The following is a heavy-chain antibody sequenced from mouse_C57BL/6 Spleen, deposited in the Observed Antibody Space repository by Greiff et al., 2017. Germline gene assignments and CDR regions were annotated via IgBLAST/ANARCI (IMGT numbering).Heavy chain of an antibody. Sequence: QVQLQQSGAELARPGASVKLSCKASGYTFTSYGISWVKQRTGQGLEWIGEIYPRSGNTYYNEKFKGKATLTADKSSSTAYMELRSLTSEDSAVYFCARGGDGYYEFAYWGQGTLVTVSA. D-gene: IGHD2-3*01. CDR2: IYPRSGNT. CDR1: GYTFTSYG. J-gene: IGHJ3*01. V-gene: IGHV1-81*01. CDR3: ARGGDGYYEFAY.